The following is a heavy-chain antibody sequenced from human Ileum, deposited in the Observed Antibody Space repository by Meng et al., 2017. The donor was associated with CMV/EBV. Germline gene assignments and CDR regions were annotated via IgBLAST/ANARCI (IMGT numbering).Heavy chain of an antibody. V-gene: IGHV4-34*02. D-gene: IGHD1-26*01. CDR3: TRGRVGDWGFDF. Sequence: QVKLPQWGAGLFKPLETLPLTCGVNGGSFSSFSWTWIRQPPGKGPEWIGDINHRGTTNYSPSLKSRVTISIDTSKKQFSLRLSSLTAADTAVYYCTRGRVGDWGFDFWGQGTLVTVSS. CDR1: GGSFSSFS. CDR2: INHRGTT. J-gene: IGHJ4*02.